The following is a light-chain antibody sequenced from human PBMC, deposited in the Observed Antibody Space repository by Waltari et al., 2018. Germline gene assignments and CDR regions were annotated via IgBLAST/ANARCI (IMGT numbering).Light chain of an antibody. Sequence: IQMSQSPSSLSASVGDRVTITCRASQGISSYLNWYQQKPGKAPKLLIYYANSLASGVPSRFSGSGSGTEFTLTISSLQPEDFATYYCQQVNSYPFTFGPGTKRDIK. J-gene: IGKJ3*01. CDR2: YAN. CDR1: QGISSY. CDR3: QQVNSYPFT. V-gene: IGKV1-13*02.